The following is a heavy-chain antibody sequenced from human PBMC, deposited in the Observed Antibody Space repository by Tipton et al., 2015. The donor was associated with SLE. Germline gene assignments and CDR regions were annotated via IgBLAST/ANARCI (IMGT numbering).Heavy chain of an antibody. CDR2: FDIDSST. CDR3: AKSRSGDY. Sequence: SLRLSCAASGFTFSSYAMSWLRQAPGKGLEWVSTFDIDSSTYYADSVKGRFTISRDNSKNSLYLQMNNVKLEDTALYYCAKSRSGDYCGQGTLVTVSS. CDR1: GFTFSSYA. D-gene: IGHD2-2*01. V-gene: IGHV3-23*05. J-gene: IGHJ4*02.